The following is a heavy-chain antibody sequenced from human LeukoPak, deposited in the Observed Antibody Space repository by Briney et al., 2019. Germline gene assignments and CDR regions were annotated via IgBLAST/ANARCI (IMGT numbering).Heavy chain of an antibody. CDR1: GGSIRNYY. V-gene: IGHV4-59*01. CDR3: AGMRITTPTVRTLDY. J-gene: IGHJ4*02. Sequence: PSETLSLTCTVSGGSIRNYYWSWIRQPPGKGLEWIGYIYYSGTTNYNPSLKSRVTISVDTSKNQFSLKLNSVTAADTAVYYCAGMRITTPTVRTLDYWGQGTLVTVSS. D-gene: IGHD1-14*01. CDR2: IYYSGTT.